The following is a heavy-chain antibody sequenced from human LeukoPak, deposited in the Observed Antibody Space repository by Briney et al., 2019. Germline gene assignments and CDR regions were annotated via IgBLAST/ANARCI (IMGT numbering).Heavy chain of an antibody. D-gene: IGHD6-6*01. J-gene: IGHJ4*02. Sequence: SETLSLICTVSGGSISSYYWSWIRQPAGKGLEWIGRIYASGSTYYNPSLKSRVTMSVDTSQNQFSLRLTTVTAADTAVYYCARDSNLEYSSSRGLGRWGQGTLVTVSS. CDR3: ARDSNLEYSSSRGLGR. V-gene: IGHV4-4*07. CDR1: GGSISSYY. CDR2: IYASGST.